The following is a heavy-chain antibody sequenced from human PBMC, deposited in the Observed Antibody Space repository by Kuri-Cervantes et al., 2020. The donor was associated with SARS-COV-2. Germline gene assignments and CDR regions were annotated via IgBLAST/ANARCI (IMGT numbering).Heavy chain of an antibody. CDR1: GGTFRGYA. J-gene: IGHJ5*02. D-gene: IGHD1-1*01. CDR2: IIPIFGSA. V-gene: IGHV1-69*13. CDR3: AIRQNWNVGENWFDP. Sequence: SVKVSCKASGGTFRGYAVSWVRQTPGQGLEYMGGIIPIFGSANYAQKFEGRVTITVDESTTIVYMELSGLTSEDTAVYYCAIRQNWNVGENWFDPWGPGTLVTVSS.